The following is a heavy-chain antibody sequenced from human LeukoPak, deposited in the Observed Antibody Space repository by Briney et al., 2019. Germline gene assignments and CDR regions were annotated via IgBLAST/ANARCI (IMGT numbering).Heavy chain of an antibody. Sequence: GGSLRLSCAASGFTFSSYAMIWVRQAPGKGLEWVSFISPSGDRTSNADSVEGRFTISRDNTRNTLYLQMNSLRDEDTGVYYCAIMHGYYDGSGFWVQWGQGTLDTVSS. D-gene: IGHD3-22*01. V-gene: IGHV3-23*01. J-gene: IGHJ4*02. CDR2: ISPSGDRT. CDR1: GFTFSSYA. CDR3: AIMHGYYDGSGFWVQ.